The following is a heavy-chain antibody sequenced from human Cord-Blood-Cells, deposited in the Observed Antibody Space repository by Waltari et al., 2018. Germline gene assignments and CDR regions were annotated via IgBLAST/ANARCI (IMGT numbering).Heavy chain of an antibody. V-gene: IGHV4-34*01. J-gene: IGHJ4*02. CDR3: ARGRLSYSSSDYFDY. Sequence: QVQLQQWGAGLLKPSETLSLTCAVYGGSFSGYYWSWIRQPPGKGLEWIGEINHSGNTNYNPSLKSRVTISVDTSKNQFSLKLSSVTAADTAVYYCARGRLSYSSSDYFDYWGQGTLVTVCS. CDR1: GGSFSGYY. CDR2: INHSGNT. D-gene: IGHD6-6*01.